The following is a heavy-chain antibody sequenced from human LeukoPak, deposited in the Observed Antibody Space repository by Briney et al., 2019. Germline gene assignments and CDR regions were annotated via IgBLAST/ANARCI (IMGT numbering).Heavy chain of an antibody. D-gene: IGHD6-13*01. Sequence: PSETLSLTCTVSGGSISNYYWRWIRQPPGKGLEWIGYIYYSGSTNYNPSLKSRVTISVDTSKNQFSLKLSSVTAADTAVYYCARVTSGYSSSWYVDYWGQGTLVTVSS. CDR2: IYYSGST. CDR3: ARVTSGYSSSWYVDY. CDR1: GGSISNYY. J-gene: IGHJ4*02. V-gene: IGHV4-59*01.